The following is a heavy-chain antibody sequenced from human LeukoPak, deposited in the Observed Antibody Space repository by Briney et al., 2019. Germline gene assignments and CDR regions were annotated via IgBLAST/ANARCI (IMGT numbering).Heavy chain of an antibody. CDR3: AKGAYYDSSGYWNYYYMDV. Sequence: GGSLRLSCAASGFAFSNYGMNWVRQAPGKGLEWVSGISGSGGSTYYADSVKGRFTISRDNSKNTLYLQMNSLRAEDTAVYYCAKGAYYDSSGYWNYYYMDVWGKGTTVTISS. CDR1: GFAFSNYG. J-gene: IGHJ6*03. V-gene: IGHV3-23*01. D-gene: IGHD3-22*01. CDR2: ISGSGGST.